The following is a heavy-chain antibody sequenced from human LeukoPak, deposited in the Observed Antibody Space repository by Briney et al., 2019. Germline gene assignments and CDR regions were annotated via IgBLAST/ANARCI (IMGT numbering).Heavy chain of an antibody. V-gene: IGHV3-66*01. D-gene: IGHD6-13*01. J-gene: IGHJ4*02. CDR3: ARASIAAAGYYFDY. CDR1: GFTVSTNY. Sequence: PGGSQRLSCAASGFTVSTNYMSWVRQAPGKGLEWVSVIYSGGSTYYADSVKGRFTISRDNSKNTLYLQMNSLRAEDTAVYYCARASIAAAGYYFDYWGQGTLVTVSS. CDR2: IYSGGST.